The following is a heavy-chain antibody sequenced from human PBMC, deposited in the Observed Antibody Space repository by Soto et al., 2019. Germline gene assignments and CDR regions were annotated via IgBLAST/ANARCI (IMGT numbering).Heavy chain of an antibody. V-gene: IGHV4-34*01. CDR3: ARARGYGGYFDY. D-gene: IGHD1-26*01. J-gene: IGHJ4*02. CDR1: GGSFSGYY. Sequence: PSETLSLTCAVYGGSFSGYYWSWIRQPPGKGLEWIGEINHSGSTNYNPSLKSRVTISVDTSTSTVYMELSSLRSEDTAVYYCARARGYGGYFDYWGQGTLVTVSS. CDR2: INHSGST.